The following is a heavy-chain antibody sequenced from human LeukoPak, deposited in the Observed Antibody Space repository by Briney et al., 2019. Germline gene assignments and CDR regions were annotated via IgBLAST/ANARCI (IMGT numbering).Heavy chain of an antibody. CDR3: ATPVKRGYSYGYYVY. CDR2: IIPIFGTA. CDR1: GYTFTGYY. J-gene: IGHJ4*02. Sequence: SVKVSCKASGYTFTGYYMHWVRQAPGQGLEWMGRIIPIFGTANYAQKFQGRVTITTDESTSTAYMELSSLRSEDTAVYYCATPVKRGYSYGYYVYWGQGTLVTVSS. D-gene: IGHD5-18*01. V-gene: IGHV1-69*05.